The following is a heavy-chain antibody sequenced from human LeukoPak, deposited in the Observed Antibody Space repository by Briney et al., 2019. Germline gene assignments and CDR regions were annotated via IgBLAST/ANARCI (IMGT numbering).Heavy chain of an antibody. D-gene: IGHD5-18*01. J-gene: IGHJ3*02. CDR3: AKVVDTPMILYGAFDI. CDR2: ISTSSSYI. Sequence: PGGSLRLSCTASGFTFSSSAMSWVRQAPGKGLEWVSFISTSSSYIHYADSVKGRFTISRDNAKNSLYLQMNSLRAEDTAAYYCAKVVDTPMILYGAFDIWGQGTMVTVAS. V-gene: IGHV3-21*01. CDR1: GFTFSSSA.